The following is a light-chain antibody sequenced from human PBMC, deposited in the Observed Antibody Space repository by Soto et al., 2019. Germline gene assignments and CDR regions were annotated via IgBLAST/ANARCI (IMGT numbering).Light chain of an antibody. CDR2: GAS. CDR3: QQYDSSPPT. J-gene: IGKJ1*01. V-gene: IGKV3-20*01. Sequence: DIVLTQSPGTLSLSPGERATLSCRASQSVSSSYLTWYQQKPGQAPRLLIYGASSRATGIPDRFSGSGSGTDFTLTISRLEPEDFAVYYCQQYDSSPPTFGQGTKVDIK. CDR1: QSVSSSY.